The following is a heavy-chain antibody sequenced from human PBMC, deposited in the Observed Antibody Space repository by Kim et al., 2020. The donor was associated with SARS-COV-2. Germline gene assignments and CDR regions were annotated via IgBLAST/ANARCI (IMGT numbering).Heavy chain of an antibody. CDR1: GFTFSSYS. D-gene: IGHD3-10*01. CDR2: ISSSSSYI. J-gene: IGHJ6*02. Sequence: GGSLRLSCAASGFTFSSYSMNWVRQAPGKGLEWVSSISSSSSYIYYADSVKGRFTISRDNAKNSLYLQMNSLRAEDTAVYYCARDPRVLWFGEFGMDVWGQGTTVTVSS. V-gene: IGHV3-21*01. CDR3: ARDPRVLWFGEFGMDV.